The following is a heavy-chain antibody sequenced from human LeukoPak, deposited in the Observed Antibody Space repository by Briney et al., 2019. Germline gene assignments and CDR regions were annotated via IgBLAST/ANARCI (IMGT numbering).Heavy chain of an antibody. CDR3: AIFMTTVTISGFDY. V-gene: IGHV3-23*01. Sequence: PGGSLRLSCAASGFTFSRYWMTWVRQAPGKGLEWVSAISGSGGSTYYADSVKGRFTISRDNSKNTLYLQMNSLRAEDTAVYYRAIFMTTVTISGFDYWGQGTLVTVSS. J-gene: IGHJ4*02. CDR1: GFTFSRYW. CDR2: ISGSGGST. D-gene: IGHD4-17*01.